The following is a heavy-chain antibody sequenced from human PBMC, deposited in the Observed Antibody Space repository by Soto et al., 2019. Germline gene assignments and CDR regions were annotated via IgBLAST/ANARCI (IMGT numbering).Heavy chain of an antibody. D-gene: IGHD6-13*01. J-gene: IGHJ6*03. CDR1: GGSFSGYY. CDR3: ARANSSSWDNYYYYYMDV. CDR2: INHSGST. Sequence: TLSLTCAVYGGSFSGYYWSWIRQPPGKGLEWIGEINHSGSTNYNPSLKSRVTISVDTSKNQFSLKLSSVTAADTAVYYCARANSSSWDNYYYYYMDVWGKGTTVTVSS. V-gene: IGHV4-34*01.